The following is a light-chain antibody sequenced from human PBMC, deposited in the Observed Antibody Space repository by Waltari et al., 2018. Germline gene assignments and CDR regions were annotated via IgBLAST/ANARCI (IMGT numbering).Light chain of an antibody. Sequence: DIQLTQSPSFLSASVGDRVTITCRASQGTNNYLAWYQQKPGKAPNLLIYGTSTLQSGVPSRFSGSQSGTEFTLTISSLQPEDFATYYCQQYNSYPPTFGPGTKVDIK. CDR2: GTS. V-gene: IGKV1-9*01. J-gene: IGKJ3*01. CDR3: QQYNSYPPT. CDR1: QGTNNY.